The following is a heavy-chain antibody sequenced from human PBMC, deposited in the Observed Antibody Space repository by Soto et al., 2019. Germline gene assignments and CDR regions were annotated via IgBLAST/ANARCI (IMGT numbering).Heavy chain of an antibody. J-gene: IGHJ5*02. CDR2: ISGDGSST. D-gene: IGHD3-10*01. CDR1: GFTFSGYW. CDR3: ARGVDQGYGFGDP. Sequence: EVQLLESGGGLVQPGGSLRLSCAASGFTFSGYWMHWVRQAPGKGLVWVSRISGDGSSTSYAASVKGRFTISRDNAKDTMYLHLNRPSAADTAVYYWARGVDQGYGFGDPCGRGSLVAVAS. V-gene: IGHV3-74*01.